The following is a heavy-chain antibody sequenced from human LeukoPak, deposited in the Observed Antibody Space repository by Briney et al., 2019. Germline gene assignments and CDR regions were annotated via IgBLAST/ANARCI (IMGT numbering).Heavy chain of an antibody. V-gene: IGHV3-15*01. Sequence: GGSLRLSCAASGFTVSSNYMSWVRQAPGKGLEWIGHIKSNTAGGTTDYAAPVKGRFTISRDDSQNTLFLQMNSLKTEDTAVYYCATEFCGSANFNFWGQGTLVTVSA. D-gene: IGHD3-10*01. J-gene: IGHJ4*02. CDR2: IKSNTAGGTT. CDR1: GFTVSSNY. CDR3: ATEFCGSANFNF.